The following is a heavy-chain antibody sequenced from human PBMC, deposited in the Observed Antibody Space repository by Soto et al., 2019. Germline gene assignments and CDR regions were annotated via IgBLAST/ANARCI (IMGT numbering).Heavy chain of an antibody. CDR3: AREGGDGLDY. V-gene: IGHV4-31*03. J-gene: IGHJ4*02. CDR2: IYYDGST. D-gene: IGHD3-16*01. Sequence: QVQLQESGPGLVKPSQTLSLTCTVSGSSISSGAYYWSWIRKHPGKGLEWIGYIYYDGSTYYNPSLKSRATISVDTSKNQFSLRLTSVTAAETAVYFCAREGGDGLDYWGQGTLVTVSS. CDR1: GSSISSGAYY.